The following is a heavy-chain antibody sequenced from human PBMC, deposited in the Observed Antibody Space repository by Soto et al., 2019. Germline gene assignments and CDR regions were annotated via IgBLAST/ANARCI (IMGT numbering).Heavy chain of an antibody. J-gene: IGHJ5*02. D-gene: IGHD3-10*01. Sequence: QVQLVQSGAEVKKPGASVKVSCKASGYTFTSYAMHWVRQAPGQRLEWMGWINAGNGNTKYSQKFQGRVTITRDTSASIAYMGLSSVVSEDKDGYNCAGVGGCEGSWWYNWFDPWGQGTLVTVSS. CDR3: AGVGGCEGSWWYNWFDP. CDR1: GYTFTSYA. CDR2: INAGNGNT. V-gene: IGHV1-3*01.